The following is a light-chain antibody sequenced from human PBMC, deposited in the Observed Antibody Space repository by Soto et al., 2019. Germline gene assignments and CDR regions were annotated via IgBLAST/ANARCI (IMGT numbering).Light chain of an antibody. CDR1: SGDIGSYNR. Sequence: QSALTQPASVSGSPGQSITISCTGTSGDIGSYNRVSWYQQHPGKAPKLRIYEVTDRPSGVSNRFSGSKSGNTASLTISGLQAEDEAEYYCSSYTNINTRACVFGTGTKVTV. J-gene: IGLJ1*01. CDR2: EVT. CDR3: SSYTNINTRACV. V-gene: IGLV2-14*01.